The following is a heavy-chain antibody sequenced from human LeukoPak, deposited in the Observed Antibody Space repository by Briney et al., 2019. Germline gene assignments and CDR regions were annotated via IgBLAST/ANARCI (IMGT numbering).Heavy chain of an antibody. Sequence: SEALSLTCTVSGGSINSYYWSWIRQPPGKGLEWIGSIYYSGSTYYNPSLKSRVTISVDTSKNQFSLKLSSVTAADTAVYYCASVVGATYYFDYWGQGTLVTVSS. CDR3: ASVVGATYYFDY. CDR2: IYYSGST. D-gene: IGHD1-26*01. CDR1: GGSINSYY. V-gene: IGHV4-59*12. J-gene: IGHJ4*02.